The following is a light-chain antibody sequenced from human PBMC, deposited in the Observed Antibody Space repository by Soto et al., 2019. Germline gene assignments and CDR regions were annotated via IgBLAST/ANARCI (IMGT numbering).Light chain of an antibody. CDR2: GAS. CDR3: QQYGRSLPYT. Sequence: EIVLTQSPGTLSLSPGERATLFCRASQTVSTSYLAWYQQKPGQAPRLLIYGASSRATGIPDRFSGSGSGTDFTLTINRLEPEDFAVYYCQQYGRSLPYTFGQGTKLEIK. CDR1: QTVSTSY. V-gene: IGKV3-20*01. J-gene: IGKJ2*01.